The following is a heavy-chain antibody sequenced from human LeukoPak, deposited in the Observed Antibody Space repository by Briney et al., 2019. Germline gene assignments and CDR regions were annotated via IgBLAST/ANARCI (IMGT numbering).Heavy chain of an antibody. CDR2: ISSSSSYI. Sequence: PGGSLRLSCAASGFTFSSYSMNWVRQAPGKGLEWVSSISSSSSYIYYADSVKGRFTISRDNAKNSLYLQMNNLRAEDTAVYYCARTPPGSHYYYYMDVWGKGTTVTVSS. V-gene: IGHV3-21*01. CDR3: ARTPPGSHYYYYMDV. J-gene: IGHJ6*03. CDR1: GFTFSSYS.